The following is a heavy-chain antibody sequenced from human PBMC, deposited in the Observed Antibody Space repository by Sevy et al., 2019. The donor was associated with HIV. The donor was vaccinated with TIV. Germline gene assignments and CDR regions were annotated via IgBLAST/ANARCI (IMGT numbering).Heavy chain of an antibody. Sequence: GGSLRLSCAASGFTFSSYAMSWVRQAPGKGLEWVSAISGSGGSTYYADFVKGRFTISRDNSKNTLYLQMNSLRAEDTAVYYCAKDSVRTMIVVAFVTSFDPWGQGTLVTVSS. V-gene: IGHV3-23*01. CDR3: AKDSVRTMIVVAFVTSFDP. J-gene: IGHJ5*02. CDR2: ISGSGGST. CDR1: GFTFSSYA. D-gene: IGHD3-22*01.